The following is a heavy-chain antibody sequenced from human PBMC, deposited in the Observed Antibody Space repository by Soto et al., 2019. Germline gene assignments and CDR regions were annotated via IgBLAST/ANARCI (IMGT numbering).Heavy chain of an antibody. J-gene: IGHJ4*02. D-gene: IGHD3-22*01. CDR3: ARQGRLSSGSDY. CDR2: IYPDDSDT. Sequence: GESLKISCKGSGYRFTNYWIAWVRQMPGKGLEWMGIIYPDDSDTRYSLSFQGQVTISADKSISTAYLQWSSLKASDTAMYYCARQGRLSSGSDYWGQGTLVTVSS. CDR1: GYRFTNYW. V-gene: IGHV5-51*01.